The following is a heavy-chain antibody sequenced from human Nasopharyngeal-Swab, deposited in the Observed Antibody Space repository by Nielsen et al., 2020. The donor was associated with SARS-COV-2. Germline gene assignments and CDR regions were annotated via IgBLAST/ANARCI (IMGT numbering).Heavy chain of an antibody. CDR1: GFTFSSYA. CDR3: AKDWGRLTAAWSCAVDY. V-gene: IGHV3-23*01. CDR2: IGGSGGST. D-gene: IGHD3-16*01. Sequence: GGSLRLSCAASGFTFSSYAMSWVRQTPGQGLEWVSAIGGSGGSTYYADSVKGRFTISRDNSNNMLFLQMSSLRTEDTAAYYCAKDWGRLTAAWSCAVDYWGQGTLVTVSS. J-gene: IGHJ4*02.